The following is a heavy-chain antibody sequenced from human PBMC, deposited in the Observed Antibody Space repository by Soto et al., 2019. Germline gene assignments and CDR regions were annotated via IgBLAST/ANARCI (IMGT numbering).Heavy chain of an antibody. CDR3: AKGSKYYYDSSGYTPLGFFDY. CDR1: GFTFSSYG. D-gene: IGHD3-22*01. Sequence: GGSLRLSCAASGFTFSSYGMHWVRQAPGKGLEWVAVISYDGSNKYYADSVKGRFTISRDNSKNTLYLQMNSLRAEDTAVYYCAKGSKYYYDSSGYTPLGFFDYWGQGTLVTVSS. CDR2: ISYDGSNK. V-gene: IGHV3-30*18. J-gene: IGHJ4*02.